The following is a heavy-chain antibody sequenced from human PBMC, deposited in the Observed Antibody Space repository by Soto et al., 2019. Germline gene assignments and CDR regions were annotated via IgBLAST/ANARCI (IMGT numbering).Heavy chain of an antibody. D-gene: IGHD3-16*01. Sequence: QVQLVQSGAEVKKPGASVKVSCKTSGYTFTGYGINWVRQAPGHGLEWMEWISVFNGNTKYGQNIQDRVIMTTDTSTSTAYMELRSLRSDDTAVYFCGRDGSGGIMESWGQWTMLIVSS. CDR3: GRDGSGGIMES. J-gene: IGHJ3*01. V-gene: IGHV1-18*01. CDR2: ISVFNGNT. CDR1: GYTFTGYG.